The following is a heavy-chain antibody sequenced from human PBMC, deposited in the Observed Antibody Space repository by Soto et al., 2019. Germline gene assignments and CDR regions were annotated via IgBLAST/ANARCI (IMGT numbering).Heavy chain of an antibody. J-gene: IGHJ4*02. D-gene: IGHD3-10*02. CDR2: IKQDGSDE. Sequence: GGSLRLSCAASGFTFSSYWMSWDRQAPGKGLEWVANIKQDGSDEYYVDSVKGRFTISRDNSKNTLYLQMNSLRAEDTAVYYCAKDNDRGVINYFDYWGQGTLVTVSS. CDR3: AKDNDRGVINYFDY. CDR1: GFTFSSYW. V-gene: IGHV3-7*03.